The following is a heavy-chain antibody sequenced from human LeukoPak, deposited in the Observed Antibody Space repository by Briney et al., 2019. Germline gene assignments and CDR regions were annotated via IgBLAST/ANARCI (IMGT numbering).Heavy chain of an antibody. V-gene: IGHV4-59*01. D-gene: IGHD3-22*01. CDR2: IYYSGST. CDR3: ARTARYYYDSSGYFYLIDY. J-gene: IGHJ4*02. CDR1: GGSISSYY. Sequence: SETLSLTCTVSGGSISSYYWSWIRQPPGKGLEWIGYIYYSGSTNYNPSLKSRVTISVDTSKNQFSLQLSSVTAADTAVYYCARTARYYYDSSGYFYLIDYWGQGTLVTVSS.